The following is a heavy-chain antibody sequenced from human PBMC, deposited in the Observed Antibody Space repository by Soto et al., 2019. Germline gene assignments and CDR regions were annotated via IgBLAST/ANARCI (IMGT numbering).Heavy chain of an antibody. D-gene: IGHD6-13*01. CDR1: GFTVSSNY. CDR2: IYSGGST. V-gene: IGHV3-53*01. J-gene: IGHJ6*02. Sequence: GGSLRLSCAASGFTVSSNYMSWVRQAPGKGLAWVSVIYSGGSTYYADSVKGRFTISRDNSKNTLYLQMNSLRAEDTAVYYCARYLPSSSWGMDVWGQGTTVTVSS. CDR3: ARYLPSSSWGMDV.